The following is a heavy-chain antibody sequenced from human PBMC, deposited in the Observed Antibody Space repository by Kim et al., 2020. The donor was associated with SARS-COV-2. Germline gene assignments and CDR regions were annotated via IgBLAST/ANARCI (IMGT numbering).Heavy chain of an antibody. V-gene: IGHV4-34*01. D-gene: IGHD2-15*01. CDR2: INHSGST. J-gene: IGHJ4*02. CDR1: GGSFPDYY. Sequence: SETLSLTCAVYGGSFPDYYWSWIRQPPGKGLEWIGEINHSGSTNYNPSLESRVALSVDTSKIQFSLRLTSVTAADTAVYYCARGRPKQGYCSDGSCYWGNYWGQGTLVTVSS. CDR3: ARGRPKQGYCSDGSCYWGNY.